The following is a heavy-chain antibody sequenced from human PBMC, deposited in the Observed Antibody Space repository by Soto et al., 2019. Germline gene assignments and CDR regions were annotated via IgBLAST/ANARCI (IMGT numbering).Heavy chain of an antibody. CDR2: IYYSGST. J-gene: IGHJ4*02. CDR3: ARSYDSSGYYPWAIDY. D-gene: IGHD3-22*01. CDR1: GGSISSYY. Sequence: SETLSLTCTVSGGSISSYYWSWIRQPPGKGLEWIGYIYYSGSTNYNPSLKSRVTISVDTSKNQFSLKLSSVTAADTAVYYCARSYDSSGYYPWAIDYWGQGTQVTVSS. V-gene: IGHV4-59*01.